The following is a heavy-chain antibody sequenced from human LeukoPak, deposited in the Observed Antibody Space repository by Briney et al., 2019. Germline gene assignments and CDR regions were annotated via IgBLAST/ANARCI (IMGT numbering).Heavy chain of an antibody. Sequence: ASVEVSCRTSGFTFTGYYVHWIRQAPGQGLEWMGRINPNSGETIYTERFQGRITMTRDTSISTAYMELSSLRSDDTAVYYCARDLVGGIWSAGFWGQGSLVTVSS. CDR1: GFTFTGYY. CDR2: INPNSGET. J-gene: IGHJ4*02. V-gene: IGHV1-2*06. CDR3: ARDLVGGIWSAGF. D-gene: IGHD3-3*01.